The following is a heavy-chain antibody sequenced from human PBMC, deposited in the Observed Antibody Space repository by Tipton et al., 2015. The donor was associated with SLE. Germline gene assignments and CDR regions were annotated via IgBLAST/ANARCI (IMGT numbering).Heavy chain of an antibody. J-gene: IGHJ4*02. CDR3: ARVRRSGVICPSLGY. Sequence: QSGAEVKKPGASVKVSCKASGYIFGSYDINWVRQATGQGLEWMGWMNPNSGNTGYAQKFQGRVTMTRSTSISTAYMELSSLRSEDTAAYYCARVRRSGVICPSLGYWGQGTLVTVSS. D-gene: IGHD2-15*01. CDR1: GYIFGSYD. V-gene: IGHV1-8*01. CDR2: MNPNSGNT.